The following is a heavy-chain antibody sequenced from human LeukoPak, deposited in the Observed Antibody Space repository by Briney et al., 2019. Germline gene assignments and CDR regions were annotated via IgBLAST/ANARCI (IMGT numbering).Heavy chain of an antibody. D-gene: IGHD5-24*01. Sequence: SGTLSLTCAVSGGSISSSNWWSWVRQPPGKGLEWIGEIYRSGSTNYNPSLKSRVTISVDTSKNQFSLKLSSVTAADTAVYYCARALGRDGYLGYWGQGTLVTVSS. CDR3: ARALGRDGYLGY. V-gene: IGHV4-4*02. CDR1: GGSISSSNW. CDR2: IYRSGST. J-gene: IGHJ4*02.